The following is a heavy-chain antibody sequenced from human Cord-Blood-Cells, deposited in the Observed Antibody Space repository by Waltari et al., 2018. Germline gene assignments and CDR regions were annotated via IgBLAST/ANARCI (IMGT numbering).Heavy chain of an antibody. CDR1: GGSISSSSYY. V-gene: IGHV4-39*01. J-gene: IGHJ2*01. CDR3: ARLRLNWYFDL. D-gene: IGHD6-19*01. Sequence: QLQLQESGPGLVKPSETLSLTCTVSGGSISSSSYYWGWVRQPPGKGLGWIGSSYYSGITDYDPSIKSRVTISVDTSKIQFSLKLSSVTAADTAVYYCARLRLNWYFDLWGRGTLVTVSS. CDR2: SYYSGIT.